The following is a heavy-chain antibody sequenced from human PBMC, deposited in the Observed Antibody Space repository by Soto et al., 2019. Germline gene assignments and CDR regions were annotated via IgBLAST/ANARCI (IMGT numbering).Heavy chain of an antibody. CDR2: ISYDGSNK. CDR1: GFTFSSYG. D-gene: IGHD2-2*01. J-gene: IGHJ5*02. CDR3: AKDSGPGVVVPAAHNWFDP. V-gene: IGHV3-30*18. Sequence: GGSLRLSCAASGFTFSSYGMHWVRQAPGKGLEWVAVISYDGSNKYYADSVKGRFTISRDNSKNTLYLQMNSLRAEDTAVYYCAKDSGPGVVVPAAHNWFDPWGQGTLVTVSS.